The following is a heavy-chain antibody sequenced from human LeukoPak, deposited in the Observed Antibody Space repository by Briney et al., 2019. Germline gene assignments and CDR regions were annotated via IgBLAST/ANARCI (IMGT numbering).Heavy chain of an antibody. CDR1: GFTVSSNY. D-gene: IGHD3-22*01. Sequence: GGSLRLSCAASGFTVSSNYMSWVRQAPGKGLEWVSVIYSGGSTYYTDSVKGRFTISRDNSKNTLYLQMNSLRAEDTAVYYCARDKVYYYDSSGYSYYWYFDLWGRGTLVTVSS. J-gene: IGHJ2*01. V-gene: IGHV3-66*01. CDR3: ARDKVYYYDSSGYSYYWYFDL. CDR2: IYSGGST.